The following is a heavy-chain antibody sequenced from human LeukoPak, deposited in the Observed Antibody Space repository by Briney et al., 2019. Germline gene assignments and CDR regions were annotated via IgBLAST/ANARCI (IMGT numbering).Heavy chain of an antibody. Sequence: GASVKVSCKASGYTFTGYYMHWVRQAPGQGLEWMGWINPNSGGTNYAQKFQGRVTMTRDTSISTAYMELSRLGSDDTAVYYCARGEGYYDSSGYTYWGQGTLVTVSS. D-gene: IGHD3-22*01. CDR1: GYTFTGYY. J-gene: IGHJ4*02. CDR2: INPNSGGT. CDR3: ARGEGYYDSSGYTY. V-gene: IGHV1-2*02.